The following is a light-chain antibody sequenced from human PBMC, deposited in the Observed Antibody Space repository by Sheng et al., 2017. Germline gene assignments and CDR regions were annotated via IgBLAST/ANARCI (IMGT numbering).Light chain of an antibody. V-gene: IGKV1-5*03. CDR1: QTLNNA. J-gene: IGKJ2*03. Sequence: IQMTQSPSTLSASVGDRVTITCRASQTLNNALAWYQVKPGKVPKFLIYQASTLQQGVPSRFSGSGSGTEFTLTISNLQPDDFATYYCQQYVRFYSFAQGTKLETK. CDR3: QQYVRFYS. CDR2: QAS.